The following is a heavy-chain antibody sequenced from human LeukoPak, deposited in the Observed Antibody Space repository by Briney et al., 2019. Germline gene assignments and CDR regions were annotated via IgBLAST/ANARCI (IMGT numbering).Heavy chain of an antibody. D-gene: IGHD2-15*01. V-gene: IGHV4-59*01. CDR3: ARGGGEPLYCSGGSCYRPYNWFDP. Sequence: PSETLSLTCTVTGGSLSSYYWSWLRQPPGKGLEGMGYIYYSGSTNYNPSLKSRVTISVDTSKNQFSLKLSSVTAADTAVYYCARGGGEPLYCSGGSCYRPYNWFDPWGQGTLVTVSS. J-gene: IGHJ5*02. CDR2: IYYSGST. CDR1: GGSLSSYY.